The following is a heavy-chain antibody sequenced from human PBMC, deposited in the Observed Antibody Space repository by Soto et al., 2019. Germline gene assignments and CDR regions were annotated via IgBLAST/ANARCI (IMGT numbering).Heavy chain of an antibody. D-gene: IGHD6-13*01. CDR3: ARFYAAAGNHYYYYYMDV. CDR2: INPNSGGT. V-gene: IGHV1-2*02. CDR1: GYTFTGYY. Sequence: ASVKVSCKASGYTFTGYYMHWVRQAPGQGLEWMGWINPNSGGTNYAQKFQGRVTMTRNTSISTAYMELSSLRSEDTAVYYCARFYAAAGNHYYYYYMDVWGKGTTVTVSS. J-gene: IGHJ6*03.